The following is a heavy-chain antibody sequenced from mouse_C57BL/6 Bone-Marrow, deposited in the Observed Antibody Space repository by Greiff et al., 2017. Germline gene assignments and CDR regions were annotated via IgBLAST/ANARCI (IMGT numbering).Heavy chain of an antibody. J-gene: IGHJ2*01. V-gene: IGHV1-19*01. D-gene: IGHD2-12*01. Sequence: EVQLQESGPVLVKPGASVKMSCKASGYTFTDYYMNWVKQSHGKSLEWIGVINPYNGGTSYNQQFKGKATLTVDKSSSTAYMELNSLTSEDSAVYYCTRAYYKDDWGQGTTLTVSS. CDR3: TRAYYKDD. CDR2: INPYNGGT. CDR1: GYTFTDYY.